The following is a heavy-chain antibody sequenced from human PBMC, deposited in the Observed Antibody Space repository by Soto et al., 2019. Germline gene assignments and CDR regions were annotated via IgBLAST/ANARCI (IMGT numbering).Heavy chain of an antibody. CDR1: GYTFIRYG. D-gene: IGHD3-16*01. V-gene: IGHV1-18*01. Sequence: QVQLAQSTGEVKKPGASVRVSCKATGYTFIRYGIAWVRQAPGQGFEWMGWISPYNDHTVYAQKLQGRVTMTADTSTTTVYMNWSGLKSDGTSVYNCARGGYYANSWGTLSHYGLDVWGQGTSVSVSS. CDR2: ISPYNDHT. CDR3: ARGGYYANSWGTLSHYGLDV. J-gene: IGHJ6*02.